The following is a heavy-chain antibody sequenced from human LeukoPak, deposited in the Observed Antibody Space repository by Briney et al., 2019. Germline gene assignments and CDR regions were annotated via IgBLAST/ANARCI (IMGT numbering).Heavy chain of an antibody. CDR3: ARVGSSSYYIDY. J-gene: IGHJ4*02. D-gene: IGHD6-6*01. V-gene: IGHV1-8*01. Sequence: ASVKVSCKASGYTFTSYDINWVRQATGQGLEWMGWMNPNSGNTGYAQKFQGRVTMTRDTSISTAYMELSRLRSDDTAVYYCARVGSSSYYIDYWGQGTLVTVSS. CDR1: GYTFTSYD. CDR2: MNPNSGNT.